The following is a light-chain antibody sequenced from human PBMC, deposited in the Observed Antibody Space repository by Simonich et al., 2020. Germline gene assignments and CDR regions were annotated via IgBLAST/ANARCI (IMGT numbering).Light chain of an antibody. CDR1: SSDVGGYNY. J-gene: IGLJ3*02. CDR2: DVS. V-gene: IGLV2-14*01. CDR3: SSYTSSSWV. Sequence: QSALTQPASVSGSPGQSITISCTGTSSDVGGYNYVSWYQQHPGKAPKRMIYDVSKRPSGVSNRFSGAKSGNTASLTISGLQAEDEADYYCSSYTSSSWVFGGGTKLTVL.